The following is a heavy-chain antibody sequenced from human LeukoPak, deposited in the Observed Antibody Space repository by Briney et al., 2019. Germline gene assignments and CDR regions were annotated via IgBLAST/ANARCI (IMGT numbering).Heavy chain of an antibody. V-gene: IGHV3-53*01. CDR1: GFTVSSNY. CDR3: ARECGGDCYPRKGAY. J-gene: IGHJ4*02. CDR2: IYPGGGA. D-gene: IGHD2-21*02. Sequence: GGSLRLSCAASGFTVSSNYMSWVRQAPGKGLEWVSVIYPGGGAYYTDSVKGRFTISRDNSKNTLFLHMNSLRAEDTAVYYCARECGGDCYPRKGAYWGQGTLVTVDS.